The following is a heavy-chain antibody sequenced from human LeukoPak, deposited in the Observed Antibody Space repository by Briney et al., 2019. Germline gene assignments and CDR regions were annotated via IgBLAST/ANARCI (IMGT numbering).Heavy chain of an antibody. J-gene: IGHJ4*02. CDR3: AKDLVVVAGDRFDY. Sequence: GGSLRLSCAASGFTVSSNYMSWVRQAPGKGLEWVSVIYSGGSTYYADFVKGRFTISRDNSKNTLYLQMSSLRAEDTAVYYCAKDLVVVAGDRFDYWGQGTLVTVSS. D-gene: IGHD2-15*01. V-gene: IGHV3-53*01. CDR1: GFTVSSNY. CDR2: IYSGGST.